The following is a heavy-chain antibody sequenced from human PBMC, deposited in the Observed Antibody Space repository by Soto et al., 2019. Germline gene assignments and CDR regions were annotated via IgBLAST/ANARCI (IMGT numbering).Heavy chain of an antibody. V-gene: IGHV1-18*01. Sequence: QVNLVQSGAEVKKPGASVKVSCKGSGYGFTTYGITWVRQAPGQGLEWMAWISAHNGNTNYAQKLQGRVTVTRDTSTSTAYMELRSLRSDDTAVYYCARGRYGDYWSQGALVTVSS. CDR2: ISAHNGNT. D-gene: IGHD1-1*01. CDR3: ARGRYGDY. CDR1: GYGFTTYG. J-gene: IGHJ4*02.